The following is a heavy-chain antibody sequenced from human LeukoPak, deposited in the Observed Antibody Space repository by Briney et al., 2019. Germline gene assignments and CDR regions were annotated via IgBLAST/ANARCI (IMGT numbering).Heavy chain of an antibody. J-gene: IGHJ3*02. V-gene: IGHV1-69*13. CDR2: IIPIFGTA. CDR3: ARDVATDGAFDI. CDR1: GGTFSSYA. Sequence: SVKVSCKASGGTFSSYAISWVRQAPGQGLEWMGGIIPIFGTANYAQKFQGRVTITADESTSTAYMELSSLRSEDTAVYYCARDVATDGAFDIWGQGTMVTVSS. D-gene: IGHD2-15*01.